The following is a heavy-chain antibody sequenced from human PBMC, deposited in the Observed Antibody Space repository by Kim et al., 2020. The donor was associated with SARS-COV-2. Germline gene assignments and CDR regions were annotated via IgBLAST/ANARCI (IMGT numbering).Heavy chain of an antibody. D-gene: IGHD6-6*01. J-gene: IGHJ5*02. Sequence: SETLSLTCTVSGGSISSYYWSWIRQPPGKGLEWIGYIYYSGSTNYNPSLKSRVTISVHTSKNQFSLKLSSVTAADTAVYYCARDGAKYSSSPGWFDPWGQGTLVTVSS. CDR3: ARDGAKYSSSPGWFDP. CDR2: IYYSGST. V-gene: IGHV4-59*13. CDR1: GGSISSYY.